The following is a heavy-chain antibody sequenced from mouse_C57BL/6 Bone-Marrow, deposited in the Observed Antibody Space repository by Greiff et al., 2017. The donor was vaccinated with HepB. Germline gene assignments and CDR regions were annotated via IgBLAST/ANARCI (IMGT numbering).Heavy chain of an antibody. Sequence: QVHVKQSGPGLVQPSQSLSITCTVSGFSLTSYGVHWVRQSPGKGLEWLGVIWRGGSTDYNAAFMSRLSITKDNSKSQVFFKMNSLQADDTAIYYCAKTYYYGSSYAWFAYWGQGTLVTVSA. CDR1: GFSLTSYG. CDR3: AKTYYYGSSYAWFAY. CDR2: IWRGGST. J-gene: IGHJ3*01. D-gene: IGHD1-1*01. V-gene: IGHV2-5*01.